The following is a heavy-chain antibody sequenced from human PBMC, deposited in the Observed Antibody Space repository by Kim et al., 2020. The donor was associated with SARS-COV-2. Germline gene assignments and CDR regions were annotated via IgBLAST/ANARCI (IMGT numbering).Heavy chain of an antibody. CDR3: AREFRRTKNAFDI. CDR2: IYSGGST. D-gene: IGHD2-8*01. CDR1: GFTVSSNY. Sequence: GGSLRLSCAASGFTVSSNYMSWVRQAPGKGLEWVSVIYSGGSTYYADSVKGRFTISRDNSKNTLYLQMNSLRAEDTAVYYCAREFRRTKNAFDIWGQGTMVTVSS. V-gene: IGHV3-53*01. J-gene: IGHJ3*02.